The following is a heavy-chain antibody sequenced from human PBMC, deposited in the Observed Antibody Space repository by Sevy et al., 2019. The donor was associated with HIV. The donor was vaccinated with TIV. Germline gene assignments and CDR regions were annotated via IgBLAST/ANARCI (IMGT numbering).Heavy chain of an antibody. J-gene: IGHJ4*02. CDR1: GFTFSSYW. CDR2: MKEDGSER. D-gene: IGHD2-2*01. Sequence: GGSLRLSCAASGFTFSSYWMSWVRQAPGKGLEWVATMKEDGSERNYVDSVKGRFTISRDNSKNTLYLQMNSLRAEDTAVYYCAKSFLGYCSSTSCYGYYFDYWGQGTLVTVSS. V-gene: IGHV3-7*01. CDR3: AKSFLGYCSSTSCYGYYFDY.